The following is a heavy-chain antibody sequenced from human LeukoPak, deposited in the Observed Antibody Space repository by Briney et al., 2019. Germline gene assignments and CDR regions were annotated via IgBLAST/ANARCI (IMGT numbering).Heavy chain of an antibody. J-gene: IGHJ4*02. CDR3: ARDRGSYFDY. D-gene: IGHD5-12*01. V-gene: IGHV3-21*01. CDR2: ISSSSSYI. CDR1: GFTFSSYS. Sequence: GGSLRLSCAASGFTFSSYSMNWVRQAPGKGLEWVSSISSSSSYIYYADSVKGRFTISRDNAKNSLYLQMNSLRAEDTAAYYCARDRGSYFDYWGQGTLVTVSS.